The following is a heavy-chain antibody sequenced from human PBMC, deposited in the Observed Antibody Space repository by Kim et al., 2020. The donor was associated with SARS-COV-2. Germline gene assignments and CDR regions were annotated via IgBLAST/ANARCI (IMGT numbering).Heavy chain of an antibody. Sequence: TSDAQQFQGRVPITRDTSTSTVYRELSSLRSEDTAVYYCASLRSTANFDYWGQGTLVTVSS. CDR3: ASLRSTANFDY. CDR2: T. V-gene: IGHV1-46*01. J-gene: IGHJ4*02. D-gene: IGHD2-2*01.